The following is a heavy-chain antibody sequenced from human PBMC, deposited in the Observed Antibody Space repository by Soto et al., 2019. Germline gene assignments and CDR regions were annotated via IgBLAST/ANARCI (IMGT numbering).Heavy chain of an antibody. CDR1: GGSISSGGYY. CDR3: ARDVYCSGGSCRGWNWFDP. V-gene: IGHV4-31*03. CDR2: IYYSGST. D-gene: IGHD2-15*01. J-gene: IGHJ5*02. Sequence: QVQLQESGPGLVKPSQTLSLTCTVSGGSISSGGYYWSWIRQHPGKGLEWFGYIYYSGSTYYNPALKIRVTVPVDTSKIQLSLKLSSVTAADTAVYYCARDVYCSGGSCRGWNWFDPWGQGTLVTVSS.